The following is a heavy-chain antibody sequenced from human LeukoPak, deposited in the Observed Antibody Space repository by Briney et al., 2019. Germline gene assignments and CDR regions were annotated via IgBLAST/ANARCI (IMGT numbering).Heavy chain of an antibody. CDR2: ISGSGGST. V-gene: IGHV3-23*01. D-gene: IGHD6-6*01. CDR3: AKRVGSSTLIPEDY. CDR1: GFTFSSYA. J-gene: IGHJ4*02. Sequence: GGSLRLSCAASGFTFSSYAMSWVRQAPGKGLEWVSAISGSGGSTYYADSVKGRFTISRDNSKNTLYLQMNSLRAEDTAVYYCAKRVGSSTLIPEDYWGQGTLVTVSS.